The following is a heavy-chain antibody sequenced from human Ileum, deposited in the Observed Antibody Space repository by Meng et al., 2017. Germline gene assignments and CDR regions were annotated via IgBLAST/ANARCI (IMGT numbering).Heavy chain of an antibody. Sequence: EVKLMESGGGLVQPGGSLRLSCAASGFTFSSYWIHWVRQAPGQGLVWVSRINADGSTIDYADSVKGRFTISRDNAKNTLYLQMNSLRAEDTAVYYCATAGAYRFDYWGQGTLVTVSS. CDR3: ATAGAYRFDY. D-gene: IGHD3-16*02. V-gene: IGHV3-74*01. CDR1: GFTFSSYW. J-gene: IGHJ4*02. CDR2: INADGSTI.